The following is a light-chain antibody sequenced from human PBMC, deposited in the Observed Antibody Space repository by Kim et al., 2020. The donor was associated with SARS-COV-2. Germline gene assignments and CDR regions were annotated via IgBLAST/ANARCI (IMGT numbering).Light chain of an antibody. CDR2: DVS. V-gene: IGLV2-14*01. Sequence: QSALTQPASVSGSPGQSITISCTGTSSDVGGYNYVSWYQQHPGKAPKLMIYDVSKRPSGVSNRFSGPKSGNTASLTISGPQDEDEADYYCSSYTSSSTYVFGAGTKVTVL. J-gene: IGLJ1*01. CDR1: SSDVGGYNY. CDR3: SSYTSSSTYV.